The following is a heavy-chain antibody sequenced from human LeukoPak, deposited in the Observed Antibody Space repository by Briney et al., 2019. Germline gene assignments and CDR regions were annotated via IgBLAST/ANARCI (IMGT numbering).Heavy chain of an antibody. D-gene: IGHD2-21*01. CDR1: GGSFSGYY. CDR2: INHSGST. J-gene: IGHJ3*02. CDR3: ARDFRTVFHAFDI. V-gene: IGHV4-34*01. Sequence: SENLSLTCAVYGGSFSGYYWSWIRQPPGKGLEWIGEINHSGSTNYNPSLKSRVTISVDTSKNQFSLKLSSVTAADTAVYYCARDFRTVFHAFDIWGQGTMVTVSS.